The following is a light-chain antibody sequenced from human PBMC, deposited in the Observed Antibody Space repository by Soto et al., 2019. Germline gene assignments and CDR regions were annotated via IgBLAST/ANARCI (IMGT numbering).Light chain of an antibody. CDR2: GAS. V-gene: IGKV3-20*01. CDR1: QSVSSSY. J-gene: IGKJ5*01. CDR3: QQYGSSPIT. Sequence: EIVLTQSPGTLSLSPGERATLSCSASQSVSSSYFAWYQQKPGQAPRLLIYGASNRATGIPDRFSGSESGTDFTLTISRLEPEDFAVYYCQQYGSSPITFGQGTRLEIK.